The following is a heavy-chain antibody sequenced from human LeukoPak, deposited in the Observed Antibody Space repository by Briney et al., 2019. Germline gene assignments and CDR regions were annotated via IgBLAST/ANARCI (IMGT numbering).Heavy chain of an antibody. V-gene: IGHV4-59*01. J-gene: IGHJ2*01. CDR2: IYYSGST. CDR1: GGSISSYY. D-gene: IGHD6-13*01. CDR3: ARGDSSSWYGYWYFDL. Sequence: SETLSLTCSVCGGSISSYYWSWIRQPPGKGLEWIGYIYYSGSTNYNPSLKSRVTISVDTSKNQFSLKLSSVTAADTAVYYCARGDSSSWYGYWYFDLWGRGTLVTVSS.